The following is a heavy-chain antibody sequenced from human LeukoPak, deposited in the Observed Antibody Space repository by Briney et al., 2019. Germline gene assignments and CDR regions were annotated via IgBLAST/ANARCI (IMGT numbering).Heavy chain of an antibody. CDR1: GFTFSSYA. J-gene: IGHJ4*02. Sequence: LPGGSLRLSCAASGFTFSSYAMSWVRQAPGKGLEWVSAISGSGGSTYYADSVKGRFTISRDNSKNTLYLQMNSLRAEDTAVYYCAKSYYDFWSGYYLDYWGQGTLVTVSS. D-gene: IGHD3-3*01. CDR3: AKSYYDFWSGYYLDY. V-gene: IGHV3-23*01. CDR2: ISGSGGST.